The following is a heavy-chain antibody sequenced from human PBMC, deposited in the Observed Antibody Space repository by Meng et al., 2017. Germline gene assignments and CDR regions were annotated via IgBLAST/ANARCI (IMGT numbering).Heavy chain of an antibody. D-gene: IGHD5-12*01. CDR2: INPNSGGT. CDR3: ARGHPEGYSGYGKAKNWFDP. Sequence: ASVKVSCKASGYTFTGYSMHWVRQAPGQGLEWMGWINPNSGGTNYAQKFQGRVTMTRDTSISTAYMELSRLRSDDTAVYYCARGHPEGYSGYGKAKNWFDPWGQGTLVTVSS. V-gene: IGHV1-2*02. CDR1: GYTFTGYS. J-gene: IGHJ5*02.